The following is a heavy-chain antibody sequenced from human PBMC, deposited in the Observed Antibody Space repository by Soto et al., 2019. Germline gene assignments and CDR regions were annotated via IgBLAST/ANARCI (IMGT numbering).Heavy chain of an antibody. CDR2: ISYDGSNT. CDR3: ARNYYDSGGGFDY. V-gene: IGHV3-33*05. D-gene: IGHD3-22*01. Sequence: PGGSLRLSCAASGFTFSSYGMHWVRQAPGKGLEWVAIISYDGSNTYYADSVKGRFTISRDNSKNTLYLQMNSLRAEDTAVYYCARNYYDSGGGFDYWGQGTLVTVSS. J-gene: IGHJ4*02. CDR1: GFTFSSYG.